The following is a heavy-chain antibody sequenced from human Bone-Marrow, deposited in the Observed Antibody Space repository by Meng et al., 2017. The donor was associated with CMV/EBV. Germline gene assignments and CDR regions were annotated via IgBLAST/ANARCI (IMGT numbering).Heavy chain of an antibody. J-gene: IGHJ6*01. CDR1: GGSFSGYY. Sequence: GSLRLSCAVYGGSFSGYYWSWIRQPPGKGLEWIGEINHSGSTNYNPSLKSRVTISVDTSKNQFSLKLSSVTAADTAVYYCARALVVPAATRSLYYYYGMDVWGQGTMVTGSS. V-gene: IGHV4-34*01. CDR3: ARALVVPAATRSLYYYYGMDV. D-gene: IGHD2-2*01. CDR2: INHSGST.